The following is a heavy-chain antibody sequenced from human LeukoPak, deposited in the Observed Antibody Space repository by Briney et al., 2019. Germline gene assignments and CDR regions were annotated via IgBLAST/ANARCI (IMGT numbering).Heavy chain of an antibody. Sequence: SETLSLTCTVSGGSISSGGYYWSWIRQLPGKGLEWIGYIYYSGTTSYHPSLKSRLTISLDTSENQFPLKLSSVTAADTAVYYCARGSTGDKSNNWGQGTLVTVSS. CDR2: IYYSGTT. CDR1: GGSISSGGYY. V-gene: IGHV4-31*03. CDR3: ARGSTGDKSNN. J-gene: IGHJ4*02. D-gene: IGHD7-27*01.